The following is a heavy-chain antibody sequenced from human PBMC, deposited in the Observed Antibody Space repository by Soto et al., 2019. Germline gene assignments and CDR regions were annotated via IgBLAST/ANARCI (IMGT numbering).Heavy chain of an antibody. CDR2: IYTSGST. CDR3: ARNSNYYGARFDY. J-gene: IGHJ4*02. Sequence: DTLSLTCTVSGGSISSYCWSWIRQPAGKGLEWIGRIYTSGSTNYNPSLKSRVTMSVDTSKNQFSLKLSSVTAADTAVYYCARNSNYYGARFDYWGQGTLVTVSS. CDR1: GGSISSYC. V-gene: IGHV4-4*07. D-gene: IGHD4-4*01.